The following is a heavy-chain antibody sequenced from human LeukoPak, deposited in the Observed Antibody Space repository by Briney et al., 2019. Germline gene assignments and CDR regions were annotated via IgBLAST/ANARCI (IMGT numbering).Heavy chain of an antibody. CDR3: ARLTGSSWYGEDWFDP. D-gene: IGHD6-13*01. Sequence: SETLSLTCAVYGGSFSGYYWSWIRQPPGKGLEWIGEINHSGSTNYNPSLKSRVTISVDTSKNQFSLKLSSVTAADTAVYYCARLTGSSWYGEDWFDPWGQGTLVTVSS. J-gene: IGHJ5*02. CDR2: INHSGST. V-gene: IGHV4-34*01. CDR1: GGSFSGYY.